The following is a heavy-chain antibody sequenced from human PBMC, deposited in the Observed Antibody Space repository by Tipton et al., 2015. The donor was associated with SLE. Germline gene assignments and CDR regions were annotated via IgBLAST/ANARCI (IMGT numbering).Heavy chain of an antibody. J-gene: IGHJ4*02. CDR3: ARRIHCSGGSCYNYFDY. CDR1: GGSFSGYY. Sequence: TLSLTCAVYGGSFSGYYWSWIRQPPGKGLEWIGEINHSGSTNYNPSLKSRVTISVDTPKNQFSLKLSSVTAADTAVYYCARRIHCSGGSCYNYFDYWGQGTLVTVSS. V-gene: IGHV4-34*01. CDR2: INHSGST. D-gene: IGHD2-15*01.